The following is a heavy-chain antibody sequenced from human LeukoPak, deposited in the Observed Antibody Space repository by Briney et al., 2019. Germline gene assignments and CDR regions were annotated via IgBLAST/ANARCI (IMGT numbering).Heavy chain of an antibody. V-gene: IGHV3-30*03. Sequence: GSLRLSCAASGFTFSNYGMQWVRQAPGKGLEWAAFISYDGSKKYYADSVKGRFTISRDNSKNTLYLQMNSLRTEDTAVDYCARVISGYYCDHWGQGTLVTVSS. J-gene: IGHJ4*02. CDR3: ARVISGYYCDH. D-gene: IGHD3-22*01. CDR1: GFTFSNYG. CDR2: ISYDGSKK.